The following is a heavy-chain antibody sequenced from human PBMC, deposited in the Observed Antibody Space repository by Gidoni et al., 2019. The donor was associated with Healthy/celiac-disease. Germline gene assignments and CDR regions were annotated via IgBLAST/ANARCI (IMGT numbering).Heavy chain of an antibody. CDR1: GFTFSGSA. CDR3: TRLEEVAAAGFAY. J-gene: IGHJ4*02. V-gene: IGHV3-73*02. CDR2: IRSKANSYAT. Sequence: EVQLVESGGGLVQPGGSLKLSCAAAGFTFSGSAMHWVRLASGKGLEWVGRIRSKANSYATAYAASVKGRFTISRDDSKNTAYLQMNSLKTEDTAVYYCTRLEEVAAAGFAYWGQGTLVTVSS. D-gene: IGHD6-13*01.